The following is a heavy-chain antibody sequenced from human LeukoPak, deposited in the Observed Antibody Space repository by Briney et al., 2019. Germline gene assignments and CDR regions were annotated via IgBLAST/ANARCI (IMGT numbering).Heavy chain of an antibody. D-gene: IGHD3-3*01. J-gene: IGHJ6*03. V-gene: IGHV3-23*01. CDR2: ISGSGGST. Sequence: GGSLRLSCAASGFTFSSYAMSWVRQAPGKGLEWVSAISGSGGSTYYADSVKGRFTISRDNSKNTLYLQMNSLRAEDTAVYYCAKNTIFGVVILYYMDVWGKGTTVTVSS. CDR1: GFTFSSYA. CDR3: AKNTIFGVVILYYMDV.